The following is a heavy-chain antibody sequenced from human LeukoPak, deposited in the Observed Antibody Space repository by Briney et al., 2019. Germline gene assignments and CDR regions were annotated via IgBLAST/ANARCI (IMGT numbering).Heavy chain of an antibody. D-gene: IGHD1-26*01. CDR3: ARWSLGDY. V-gene: IGHV3-7*01. J-gene: IGHJ4*02. CDR2: IKPDGSDQ. Sequence: GGSLRLSCAASGFTFSSYWMSWVRQAPGKGLEWEANIKPDGSDQYYVDSVKGRFTISRDNAKNSLYLQMNSLRAEDTAVYYCARWSLGDYWGQGTLVTVSS. CDR1: GFTFSSYW.